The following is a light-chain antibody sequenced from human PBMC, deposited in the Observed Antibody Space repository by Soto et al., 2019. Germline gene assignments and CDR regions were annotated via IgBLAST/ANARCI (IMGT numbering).Light chain of an antibody. CDR3: QQYDSYPLT. CDR2: NAS. Sequence: DIQMTQSPSTLSASVGDRVTITCRASQSVSSWLAWYQQRPGNAPNLLIYNASSLESGVPSRFSGSGSGTEFTLTVSSLQPDDFATYYCQQYDSYPLTFGGGTKVEIK. J-gene: IGKJ4*01. CDR1: QSVSSW. V-gene: IGKV1-5*03.